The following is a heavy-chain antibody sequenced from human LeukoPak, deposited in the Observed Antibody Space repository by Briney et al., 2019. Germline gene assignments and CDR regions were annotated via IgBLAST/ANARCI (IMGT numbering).Heavy chain of an antibody. CDR2: IKSKTDGGTT. D-gene: IGHD5-12*01. CDR3: TTDRIVATIIRYFDY. J-gene: IGHJ4*02. V-gene: IGHV3-15*01. CDR1: GFTFNNAW. Sequence: GGSLRLSCRVSGFTFNNAWMSWVREAPGKGLEWVGRIKSKTDGGTTDYAAPVKGRFTISRDDSKNTLYLQMNSLKTEDTAVYYCTTDRIVATIIRYFDYWGQGTLVTVSS.